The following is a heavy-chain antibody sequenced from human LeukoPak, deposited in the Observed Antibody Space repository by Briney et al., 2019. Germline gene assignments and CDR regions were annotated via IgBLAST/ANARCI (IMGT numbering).Heavy chain of an antibody. Sequence: ASVKVSCKASGYTFTTYAMHWVRQAPGQRLEWMGWINTGNGYTKYSQNFQGRVTITRDTSASTAYMELSRLKSEDTAVYYCARGIAVAYFDYWGQGTLVTVSS. CDR3: ARGIAVAYFDY. D-gene: IGHD6-19*01. CDR1: GYTFTTYA. CDR2: INTGNGYT. J-gene: IGHJ4*02. V-gene: IGHV1-3*04.